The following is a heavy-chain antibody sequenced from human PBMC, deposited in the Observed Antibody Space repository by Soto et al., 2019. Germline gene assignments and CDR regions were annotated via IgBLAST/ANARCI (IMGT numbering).Heavy chain of an antibody. Sequence: GGSLRLSCAASGFTFDDYAMHWVRQAPGKGLEWVSGISWNSGSIGYADSVKGRFTISRDNAKNSLYLQMNSLRAEDTALYYCATYCSGGSCDFDYWGQGTLVTVSS. CDR2: ISWNSGSI. J-gene: IGHJ4*02. CDR1: GFTFDDYA. CDR3: ATYCSGGSCDFDY. V-gene: IGHV3-9*01. D-gene: IGHD2-15*01.